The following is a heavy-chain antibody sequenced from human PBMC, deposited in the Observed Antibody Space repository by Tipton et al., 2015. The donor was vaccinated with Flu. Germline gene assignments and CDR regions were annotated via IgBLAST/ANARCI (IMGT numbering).Heavy chain of an antibody. CDR1: RYTFTTYY. CDR3: ATEIPGTGGLLE. Sequence: QVQLVQSGAEVKKPGASVKVPCKASRYTFTTYYTHWVRQAPGQGLEWVGLINPDGVSKSYAQRFEGRVTLTRDTSTTTVNLELSSLRSEDTAVYYCATEIPGTGGLLEWDQGTLVTVSS. V-gene: IGHV1-46*01. D-gene: IGHD3/OR15-3a*01. CDR2: INPDGVSK. J-gene: IGHJ4*02.